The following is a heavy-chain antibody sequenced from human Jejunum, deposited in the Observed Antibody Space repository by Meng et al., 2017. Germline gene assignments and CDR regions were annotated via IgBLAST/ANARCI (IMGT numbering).Heavy chain of an antibody. CDR1: GFTFSSYA. D-gene: IGHD3-16*01. CDR2: VSDRGGST. J-gene: IGHJ3*01. CDR3: AKAPYTYGAWALDV. V-gene: IGHV3-23*01. Sequence: GGSLRLSCAASGFTFSSYAMSWVRQAPGTGLEWVSGVSDRGGSTFYADSVRGRFTISRDKSKNTLYLQMSSLRAEDTAVYYCAKAPYTYGAWALDVWGQGTMVTVSS.